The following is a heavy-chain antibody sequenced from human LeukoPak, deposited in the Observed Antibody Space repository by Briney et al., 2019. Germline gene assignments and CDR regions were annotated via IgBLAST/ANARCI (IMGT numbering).Heavy chain of an antibody. J-gene: IGHJ6*03. V-gene: IGHV6-1*01. CDR3: AREGVVPAAQDYYMDV. CDR2: TYYRSKWYN. Sequence: SQTLSLTCAISGDSVSSNSAAWSWIRQSPSRGLEWLGRTYYRSKWYNDYAVSVKSRITINPDTSKNQFSLQLNSVTPEDTAVYYCAREGVVPAAQDYYMDVWGKGTTVTVSS. CDR1: GDSVSSNSAA. D-gene: IGHD2-2*01.